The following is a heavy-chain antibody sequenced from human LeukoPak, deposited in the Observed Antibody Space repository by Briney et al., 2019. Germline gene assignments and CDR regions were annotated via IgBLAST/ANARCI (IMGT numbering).Heavy chain of an antibody. CDR2: ISSSSSYI. CDR1: GFTFSSYA. V-gene: IGHV3-21*01. J-gene: IGHJ4*02. Sequence: PGGSLRLSCAASGFTFSSYAMNWVRQAPGKGLEWVSSISSSSSYIYYADSVKGRFTISRDNAKNSLYLQMNSLRAEDTAVYYCARAPHKQWLVSFDYWGQGTLVIVSS. D-gene: IGHD6-19*01. CDR3: ARAPHKQWLVSFDY.